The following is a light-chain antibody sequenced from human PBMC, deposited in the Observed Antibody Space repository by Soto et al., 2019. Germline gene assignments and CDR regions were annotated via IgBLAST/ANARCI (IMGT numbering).Light chain of an antibody. CDR2: GPS. J-gene: IGKJ4*01. CDR3: QQYGSQLT. CDR1: QSVTSSY. V-gene: IGKV3-20*01. Sequence: EIVLTQSPGTLSLSPGERATLSCRASQSVTSSYLAWYQQKPGQAPRLLIYGPSSRATGIPDRFSGSGSGTDFTLTISRLEPEDFAVYYCQQYGSQLTFGGGTKVDNK.